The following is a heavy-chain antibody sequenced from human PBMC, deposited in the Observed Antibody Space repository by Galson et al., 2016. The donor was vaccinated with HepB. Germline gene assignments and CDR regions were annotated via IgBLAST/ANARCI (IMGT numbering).Heavy chain of an antibody. D-gene: IGHD3-22*01. CDR1: GGSISGYY. V-gene: IGHV4-59*01. J-gene: IGHJ4*02. CDR2: IYYIGNA. Sequence: SETLSLTCTVSGGSISGYYWSWIRQPPGGGLEWIGYIYYIGNANYNPSLKSRVTFSVDTSKKQFSLKMSSVTAADTAVYYCAGGPWGNRFESSGYYHNYWGQGALVTVSS. CDR3: AGGPWGNRFESSGYYHNY.